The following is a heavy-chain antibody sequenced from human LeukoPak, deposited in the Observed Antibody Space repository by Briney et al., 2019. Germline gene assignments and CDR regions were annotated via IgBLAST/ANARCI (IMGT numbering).Heavy chain of an antibody. Sequence: GGSLRLSCAASGFSFTDYYMSWIRQAPGKGLEWVSFNNSYSNYTNYADSVKGRFSISRDNAKSSLYLQMNSLRAEDTAVYYCATHYYDSRGYDVGYYFDYWGQGTLVTVSS. CDR3: ATHYYDSRGYDVGYYFDY. V-gene: IGHV3-11*06. CDR2: NNSYSNYT. CDR1: GFSFTDYY. D-gene: IGHD3-22*01. J-gene: IGHJ4*02.